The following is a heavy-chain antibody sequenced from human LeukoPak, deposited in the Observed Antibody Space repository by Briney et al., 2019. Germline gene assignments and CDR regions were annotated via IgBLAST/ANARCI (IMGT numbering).Heavy chain of an antibody. D-gene: IGHD2-15*01. CDR1: GHTFTGSY. V-gene: IGHV1-2*06. J-gene: IGHJ4*02. CDR3: TADSEYIVVVVAAM. CDR2: ITPNRGGI. Sequence: ASVQVSCKASGHTFTGSYIHWAGQATGPGLEWMGRITPNRGGIKSDQTLQARVTMTRDTTISTVSMDLSRLTSEDPAAYSCTADSEYIVVVVAAMWGQGTLVTVSS.